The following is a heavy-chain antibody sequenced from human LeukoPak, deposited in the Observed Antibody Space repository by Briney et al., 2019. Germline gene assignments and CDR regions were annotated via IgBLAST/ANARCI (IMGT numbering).Heavy chain of an antibody. CDR3: ARDWNYYDSSGRYQI. V-gene: IGHV1-2*02. D-gene: IGHD3-22*01. Sequence: ASVKVSCKASGYTFTGYYMHWVRQAPGQGLEWMGWINPNSGGTNYVQKFQGRVTVTRDTHISTAYMELSTLKSDDTDVYYCARDWNYYDSSGRYQIWGQGTMVTVSS. CDR1: GYTFTGYY. CDR2: INPNSGGT. J-gene: IGHJ3*02.